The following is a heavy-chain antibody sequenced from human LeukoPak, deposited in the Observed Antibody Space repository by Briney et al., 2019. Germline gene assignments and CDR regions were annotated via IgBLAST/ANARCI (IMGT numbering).Heavy chain of an antibody. J-gene: IGHJ4*02. CDR3: VLTGGPSGSLDY. CDR2: ISDSGNS. Sequence: SETLSLTCTVSGGSISSRSYYWGWIRQPPGKGLVWIGKISDSGNSYYSPSLKSRVTISVDKSKNQFSLKLSSVTAADTAVYYCVLTGGPSGSLDYWGQGTLVTVSS. CDR1: GGSISSRSYY. D-gene: IGHD2-8*02. V-gene: IGHV4-39*07.